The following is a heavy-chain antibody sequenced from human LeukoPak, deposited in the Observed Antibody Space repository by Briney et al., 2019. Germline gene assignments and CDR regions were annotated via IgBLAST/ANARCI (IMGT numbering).Heavy chain of an antibody. CDR1: GFTFSSYA. D-gene: IGHD6-19*01. CDR3: APTVAGMPTLGY. Sequence: PGGSLRLSCAASGFTFSSYAMSWVRQAPGKGLEWVSAISGSGGSTYYADSVKGRFTISRDNSKNTLYLQMNSLRAEDTAVYYCAPTVAGMPTLGYWGQGTLVTVSS. CDR2: ISGSGGST. J-gene: IGHJ4*02. V-gene: IGHV3-23*01.